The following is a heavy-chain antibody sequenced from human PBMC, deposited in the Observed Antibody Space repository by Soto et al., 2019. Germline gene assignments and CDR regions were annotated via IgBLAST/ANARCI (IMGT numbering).Heavy chain of an antibody. V-gene: IGHV1-18*01. D-gene: IGHD3-10*01. Sequence: QVQLVQSGAEVKKPGASVKVSCKASGYTFTSYGISWVRQAPGQGLEWMGWISAYNGNTNYAQKLQGRVTMTTDTPTGTATRRRGSRRSDDTAVYYWAGERGIGWGGYWGYWAKGTLAPISS. CDR1: GYTFTSYG. J-gene: IGHJ4*02. CDR2: ISAYNGNT. CDR3: AGERGIGWGGYWGY.